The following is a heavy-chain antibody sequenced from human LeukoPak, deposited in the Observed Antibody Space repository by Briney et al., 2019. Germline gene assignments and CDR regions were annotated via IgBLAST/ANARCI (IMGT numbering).Heavy chain of an antibody. CDR3: ARVRGSGSPNWFDP. V-gene: IGHV4-38-2*02. CDR2: LYHSGST. CDR1: GYSISSGYY. J-gene: IGHJ5*02. D-gene: IGHD3-10*01. Sequence: PSETLSLTCTVSGYSISSGYYWGWIRQPPGKGLEWFGSLYHSGSTYYNPSLKSRDTISVDTSKNQFSLKLSSVTAADTAVYYCARVRGSGSPNWFDPWGQGTLVTVSS.